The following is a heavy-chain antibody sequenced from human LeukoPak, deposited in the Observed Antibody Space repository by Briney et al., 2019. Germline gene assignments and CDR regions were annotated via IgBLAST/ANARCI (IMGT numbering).Heavy chain of an antibody. CDR1: GYTFTGYY. Sequence: ASVKVSCKASGYTFTGYYVHWVRQAPGQGLEWMGWINPNSGGTNYAQKFQGRVTMTRDTSISTAYMELSRLRSDDTAVYYCATSLYGDYWYAFDIWGQGTMVTVSS. V-gene: IGHV1-2*02. CDR2: INPNSGGT. D-gene: IGHD4-17*01. CDR3: ATSLYGDYWYAFDI. J-gene: IGHJ3*02.